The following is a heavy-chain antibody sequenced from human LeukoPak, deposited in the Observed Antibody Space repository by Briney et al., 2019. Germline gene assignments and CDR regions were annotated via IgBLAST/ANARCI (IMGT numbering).Heavy chain of an antibody. J-gene: IGHJ5*02. V-gene: IGHV1-46*01. CDR1: GYTFTSYC. Sequence: ASVKVSCMASGYTFTSYCMHWVRQAPGQGLEWMGIINPSGGSTSYAQKFQGRVTMTRDTSTSTVYMELSSLRSEDTAVYYCARARITMVRGVITNNWFDPWGQGTLVTVSS. CDR2: INPSGGST. D-gene: IGHD3-10*01. CDR3: ARARITMVRGVITNNWFDP.